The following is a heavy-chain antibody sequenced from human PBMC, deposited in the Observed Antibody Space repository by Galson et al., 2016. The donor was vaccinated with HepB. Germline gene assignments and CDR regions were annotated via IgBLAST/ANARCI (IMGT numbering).Heavy chain of an antibody. V-gene: IGHV3-33*06. CDR2: IWYDGSNK. Sequence: SLRLSCAAFGFSFSNYGMHWVRQAPGKGLEWVAVIWYDGSNKYYADSVKGRLTISRDNSKNTLYLQMNSLRAEDTAVYFCAKDYSGSYPIYYFDYWGQGTLVTVSS. CDR3: AKDYSGSYPIYYFDY. D-gene: IGHD1-26*01. CDR1: GFSFSNYG. J-gene: IGHJ4*02.